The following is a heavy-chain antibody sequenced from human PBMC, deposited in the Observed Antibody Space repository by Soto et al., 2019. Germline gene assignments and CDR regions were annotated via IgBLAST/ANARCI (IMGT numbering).Heavy chain of an antibody. CDR2: INHSGST. CDR3: ARGPCRPSVRGYYYYGMDV. Sequence: SETLSLTCAVYGGSFSGYYWSWIRQPPGKGLEWIGEINHSGSTNYNPSLKSRVTISVDTSKNQFSLKLSSVTAADTAVYYCARGPCRPSVRGYYYYGMDVWGQGTTVTVSS. CDR1: GGSFSGYY. V-gene: IGHV4-34*01. D-gene: IGHD2-15*01. J-gene: IGHJ6*02.